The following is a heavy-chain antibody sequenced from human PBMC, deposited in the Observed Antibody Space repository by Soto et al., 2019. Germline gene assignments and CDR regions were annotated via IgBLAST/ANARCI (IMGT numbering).Heavy chain of an antibody. CDR2: IKEDASEK. V-gene: IGHV3-7*01. CDR1: GFTFSNYW. J-gene: IGHJ4*02. CDR3: ATAIEAPFNNYDY. Sequence: EVQLVESGGDLVQPGGSLSLSCVASGFTFSNYWMNWVRQAPGMGLEWVAGIKEDASEKHYVDSVKGRFSISRDNAKNSLFLQLNSLRAEDTAVYYCATAIEAPFNNYDYWGQGTLVTVSS.